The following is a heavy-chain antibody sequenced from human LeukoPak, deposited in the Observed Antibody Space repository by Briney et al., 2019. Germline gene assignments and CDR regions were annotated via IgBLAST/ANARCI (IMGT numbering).Heavy chain of an antibody. D-gene: IGHD6-13*01. CDR1: GFTFISYS. V-gene: IGHV3-48*04. CDR3: AKSGYSQRFDP. CDR2: ISSSGSTI. J-gene: IGHJ5*02. Sequence: PGGSLRLSCAASGFTFISYSMNWVRQAPGRGLEWVSYISSSGSTIYYADSVKGRFTISRDNAKNSLYLQMNSLRAEDTAVYYCAKSGYSQRFDPWGQGTLVTVSS.